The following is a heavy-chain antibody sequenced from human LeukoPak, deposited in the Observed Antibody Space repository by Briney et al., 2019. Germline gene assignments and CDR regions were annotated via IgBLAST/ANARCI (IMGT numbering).Heavy chain of an antibody. CDR2: ISGIGGTI. J-gene: IGHJ4*02. Sequence: GSLRLSCAASGFTFNAFFMGWIRQAPGEGLEWVSYISGIGGTIFYADSVRGRFTISRDNAKNSLYLQMSSLRAEDTAVYYCAKGATREKFDYWGQGTLVTVSS. CDR1: GFTFNAFF. D-gene: IGHD4/OR15-4a*01. V-gene: IGHV3-11*01. CDR3: AKGATREKFDY.